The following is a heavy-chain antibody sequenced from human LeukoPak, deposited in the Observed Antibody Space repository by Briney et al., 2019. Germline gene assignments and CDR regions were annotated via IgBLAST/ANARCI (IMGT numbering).Heavy chain of an antibody. CDR3: ARGWHLPRVAFDI. D-gene: IGHD4-23*01. CDR1: GGSISSSSYY. Sequence: SETLSLTCTVSGGSISSSSYYWGWIRQPPGKGLEWIGSIYYSGSTYYNPSLKSRVTISVDTSKNQFSLKLSSVTAADTAVYYCARGWHLPRVAFDIWGQGTMVTVSS. CDR2: IYYSGST. J-gene: IGHJ3*02. V-gene: IGHV4-39*07.